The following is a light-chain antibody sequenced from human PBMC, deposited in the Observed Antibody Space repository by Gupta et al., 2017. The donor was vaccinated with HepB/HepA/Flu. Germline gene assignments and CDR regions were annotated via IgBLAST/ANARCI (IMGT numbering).Light chain of an antibody. CDR3: QQYDSTPQT. Sequence: SVIAQSPYSLTVSLGERATINCKSSQTVLSSSNNNDYLAWYQHKPGQPPRLLIYWASTRESGVPARFSGSGSGTDFTLTISSLQAEDVAVYYCQQYDSTPQTFGQGTKVEIK. CDR2: WAS. V-gene: IGKV4-1*01. J-gene: IGKJ1*01. CDR1: QTVLSSSNNNDY.